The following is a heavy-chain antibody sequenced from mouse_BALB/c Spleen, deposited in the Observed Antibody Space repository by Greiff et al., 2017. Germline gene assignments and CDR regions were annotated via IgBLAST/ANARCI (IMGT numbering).Heavy chain of an antibody. Sequence: VQLQQSGAELVRPGSSVKISCKASGYAFSSYWMNWVKQRPGQGLEWIGQIYPGDGDTNYNGKFKGKATLTADKSSSTAYMQLSSLTSEDSAVYFCASPPSTMITTDAMDYWGQGTSVTVSS. CDR1: GYAFSSYW. D-gene: IGHD2-4*01. CDR2: IYPGDGDT. CDR3: ASPPSTMITTDAMDY. V-gene: IGHV1-80*01. J-gene: IGHJ4*01.